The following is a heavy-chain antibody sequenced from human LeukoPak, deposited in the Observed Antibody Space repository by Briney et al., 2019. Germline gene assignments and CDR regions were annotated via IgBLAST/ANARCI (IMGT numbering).Heavy chain of an antibody. V-gene: IGHV3-48*01. J-gene: IGHJ5*02. Sequence: GGSLRLSCAAFGFTFSSYSMNWVRQAPGKGLEWVSHISSSSSTINYADSVKGRFTISRDNAKNSLYLQMNSLRAEDTAVYYCARDLRTYSSRGAHWFDPWGQGTQVTVSS. D-gene: IGHD6-13*01. CDR2: ISSSSSTI. CDR3: ARDLRTYSSRGAHWFDP. CDR1: GFTFSSYS.